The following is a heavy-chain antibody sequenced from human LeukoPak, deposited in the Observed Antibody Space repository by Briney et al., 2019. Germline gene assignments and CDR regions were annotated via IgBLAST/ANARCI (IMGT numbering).Heavy chain of an antibody. J-gene: IGHJ4*02. CDR1: GFSFSSYA. V-gene: IGHV3-23*01. D-gene: IGHD4-23*01. CDR3: AKDFAVVTTHNFDY. Sequence: GGSLRLSCAASGFSFSSYAMSWVRQAPGKGLEWVSAISGSGGSTYYADSVKGRFTISRDNSKNTLYLQMNSLRAEDTAVYYCAKDFAVVTTHNFDYWGQGTLVTVSS. CDR2: ISGSGGST.